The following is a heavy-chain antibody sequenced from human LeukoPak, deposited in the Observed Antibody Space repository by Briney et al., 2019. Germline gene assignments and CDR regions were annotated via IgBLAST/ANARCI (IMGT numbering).Heavy chain of an antibody. D-gene: IGHD5-12*01. CDR3: ARASGYDDRSIDY. Sequence: PGGSLRLSCAASGFTFSSYSMNWVRQAPGKGLEWVSYISSSSSTIYYADSVKGRFTISRDNAKNSLYLQMNSLRAEDTAVYYCARASGYDDRSIDYWGQGTLVTVSS. V-gene: IGHV3-48*01. CDR2: ISSSSSTI. CDR1: GFTFSSYS. J-gene: IGHJ4*02.